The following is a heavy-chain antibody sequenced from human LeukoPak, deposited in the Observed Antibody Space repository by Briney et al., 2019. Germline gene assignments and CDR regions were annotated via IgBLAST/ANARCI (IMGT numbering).Heavy chain of an antibody. CDR2: IYYSGST. D-gene: IGHD4-17*01. Sequence: PSETLSLTCTVSGGSISSYYWSWIRQPPGKGLEWIGYIYYSGSTNYNPSLKSRVTISVDTSKNQFSLKLSSVTAADTAVYYCARDFKVDYGDSAYYYYGMDVWGQGTTVTVSS. CDR3: ARDFKVDYGDSAYYYYGMDV. J-gene: IGHJ6*02. CDR1: GGSISSYY. V-gene: IGHV4-59*01.